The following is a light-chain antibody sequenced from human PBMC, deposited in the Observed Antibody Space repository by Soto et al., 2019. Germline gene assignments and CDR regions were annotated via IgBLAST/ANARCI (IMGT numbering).Light chain of an antibody. V-gene: IGKV3-20*01. Sequence: EIVLTQSPGTLSLSPGERATLSCRASQSISSSYLGWYQQKPGQPPRLLIYGASSRATGIPDRFSGSGSGTDFTLTISRLEPEDFAVYYCQQYGSSFTFGPGTKVDIK. CDR1: QSISSSY. CDR3: QQYGSSFT. J-gene: IGKJ3*01. CDR2: GAS.